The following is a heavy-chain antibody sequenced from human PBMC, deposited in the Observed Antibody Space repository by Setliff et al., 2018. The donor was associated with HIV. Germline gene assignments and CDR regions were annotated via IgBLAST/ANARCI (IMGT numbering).Heavy chain of an antibody. CDR2: TYYRSKWSN. CDR1: GDSVSSNTAA. V-gene: IGHV6-1*01. D-gene: IGHD6-13*01. Sequence: SQTLSLTCAISGDSVSSNTAAWNWIRQSPSRGLEWLGRTYYRSKWSNDYAVSVKSRITIKPDTSKNQFSLQLNSVTPEDTAVYYCARGGKIAAAGGIFDYWGQGTLVTVSS. J-gene: IGHJ4*02. CDR3: ARGGKIAAAGGIFDY.